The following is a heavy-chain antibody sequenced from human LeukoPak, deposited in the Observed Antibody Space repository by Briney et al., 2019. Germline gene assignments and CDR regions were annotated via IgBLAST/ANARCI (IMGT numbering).Heavy chain of an antibody. CDR2: IVPIFGTA. J-gene: IGHJ5*02. Sequence: SVKVSCKASGGTFRGFAMSWVRQAPGQGLEWMGGIVPIFGTANYAQKFQGSVTITADEFTSTAYMELSSLKSEDTAVYYCARVVTPRYCTSTSCYLKGWFDPWGQGTLVTVSS. CDR1: GGTFRGFA. V-gene: IGHV1-69*13. D-gene: IGHD2-2*01. CDR3: ARVVTPRYCTSTSCYLKGWFDP.